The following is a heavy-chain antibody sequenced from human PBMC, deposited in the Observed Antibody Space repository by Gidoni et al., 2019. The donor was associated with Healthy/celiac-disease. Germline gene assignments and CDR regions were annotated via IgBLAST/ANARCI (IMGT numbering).Heavy chain of an antibody. D-gene: IGHD3-16*01. J-gene: IGHJ4*02. CDR2: INHSGST. Sequence: QVQLQQWGAGLLQPSETLSLTCAVYGGSFSGYYWSWIRQPPGKGLGWIGEINHSGSTNYNPSLKSRVTISVDTSKNQFSLKLSSVTAADTAVYYCARGLGGGYWGQGTLVTVSS. CDR1: GGSFSGYY. V-gene: IGHV4-34*01. CDR3: ARGLGGGY.